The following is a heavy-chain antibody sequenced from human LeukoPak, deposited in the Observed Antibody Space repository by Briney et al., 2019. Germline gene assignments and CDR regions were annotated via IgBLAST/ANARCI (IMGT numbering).Heavy chain of an antibody. CDR2: IYYSGTT. V-gene: IGHV4-39*01. Sequence: PSETLSLTCSVSGDSIISGTYYWGWIRQPPGKGLEWIGYIYYSGTTYYNPSLKSRVTISVDTSKNQFSLKLTSVTAADTAVYYCARLGNGYNRGPLWYWGQGTLVTVSS. J-gene: IGHJ4*02. CDR3: ARLGNGYNRGPLWY. D-gene: IGHD5-24*01. CDR1: GDSIISGTYY.